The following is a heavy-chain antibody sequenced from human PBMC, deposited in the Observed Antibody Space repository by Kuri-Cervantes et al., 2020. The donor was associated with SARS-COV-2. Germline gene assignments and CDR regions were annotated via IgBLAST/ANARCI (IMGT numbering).Heavy chain of an antibody. V-gene: IGHV3-23*01. CDR3: AKDPYDFWSGYYLYYFDY. J-gene: IGHJ4*02. D-gene: IGHD3-3*01. Sequence: GGSLRLSCAASGFTFSSYAMSWVRQAPGKGLEWVSAISGSGGSTYYADSVKGRFTISRDNSKNTLYLQMNSLRAEDTAVYYYAKDPYDFWSGYYLYYFDYWGQGTLVTVSS. CDR1: GFTFSSYA. CDR2: ISGSGGST.